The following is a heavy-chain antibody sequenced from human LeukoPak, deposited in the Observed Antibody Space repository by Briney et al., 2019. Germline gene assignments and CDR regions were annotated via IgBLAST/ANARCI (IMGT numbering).Heavy chain of an antibody. CDR2: ISSSSRTI. CDR1: DLTFSTFT. D-gene: IGHD1-14*01. Sequence: GGSLRLSCAASDLTFSTFTMHWVRQAPGKGLEWVSSISSSSRTINYADSVQGRVTVSRDNANNSMYLQMNDLRREDTALYYCAKGSPRGGLDYWGQGTPVTVSS. CDR3: AKGSPRGGLDY. V-gene: IGHV3-48*01. J-gene: IGHJ4*02.